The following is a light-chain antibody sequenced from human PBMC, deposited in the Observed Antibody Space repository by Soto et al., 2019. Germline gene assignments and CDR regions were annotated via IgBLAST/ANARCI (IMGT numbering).Light chain of an antibody. CDR1: SSDVGGYNY. V-gene: IGLV2-14*01. J-gene: IGLJ2*01. CDR2: EVS. CDR3: SSYTSSFL. Sequence: QSVLTQPASVSGSPGQSITISCTGTSSDVGGYNYVSWYQQHPGKAPKLMIYEVSNRPSGVSNRFSGSKSGNTASLTISGLQAEDEADYYCSSYTSSFLFGGGTKLTVL.